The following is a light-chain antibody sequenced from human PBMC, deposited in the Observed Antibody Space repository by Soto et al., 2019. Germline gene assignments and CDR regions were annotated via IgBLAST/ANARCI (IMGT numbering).Light chain of an antibody. J-gene: IGKJ5*01. Sequence: EIAVSHSPATLSTSAVDRATLSFRASQSVSTNLAWYQQKPGQSPRLLIYGASTRATGIQARFSGSGSGTEFTLTISSLQSEDFAVYYCQQDNNGHTLRFGQGTRLEIK. V-gene: IGKV3-15*01. CDR1: QSVSTN. CDR3: QQDNNGHTLR. CDR2: GAS.